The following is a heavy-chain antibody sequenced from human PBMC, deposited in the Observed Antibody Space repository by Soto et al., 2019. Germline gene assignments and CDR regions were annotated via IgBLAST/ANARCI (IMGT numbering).Heavy chain of an antibody. D-gene: IGHD1-26*01. J-gene: IGHJ4*02. V-gene: IGHV3-64D*06. CDR1: GFIFSSYA. CDR2: ISSNGGST. Sequence: GGSLRLSCSASGFIFSSYAMHWVRQAPGKGLEYVSAISSNGGSTYYADSVKGRFTISRDNSKNTLYLQMSSLRAEDTAAYYCVKDRALVGANLFDYWGQGTLVTVSS. CDR3: VKDRALVGANLFDY.